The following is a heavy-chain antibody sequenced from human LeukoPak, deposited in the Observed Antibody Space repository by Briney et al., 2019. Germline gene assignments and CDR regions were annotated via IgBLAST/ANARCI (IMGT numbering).Heavy chain of an antibody. CDR3: AKVLITMVRGAMLGYYFDY. J-gene: IGHJ4*02. V-gene: IGHV3-23*01. CDR2: ISGRGGST. CDR1: GLTLSSYA. D-gene: IGHD3-10*01. Sequence: PGGSLRLSCAASGLTLSSYAMSWVRQAPGKGLEWVSAISGRGGSTYYGESVKGRFTISRDNSKTTVYLQMNSLRAEDTAVYYCAKVLITMVRGAMLGYYFDYWGQGTLVTVSS.